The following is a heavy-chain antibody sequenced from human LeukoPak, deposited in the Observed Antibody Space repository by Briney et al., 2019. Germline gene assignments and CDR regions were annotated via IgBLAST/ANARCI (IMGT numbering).Heavy chain of an antibody. CDR3: ARDPIPPKSCSSTSCYSYYYYGMDV. D-gene: IGHD2-2*02. CDR1: GGSFSGYY. V-gene: IGHV4-34*01. Sequence: SETLSLTCAVYGGSFSGYYWSWIRQPPGKGLEWIGEINHSGSTNYNPSLKSRVTISVDTSKNQFSLKLSSVTAADTAVYYCARDPIPPKSCSSTSCYSYYYYGMDVWGQGTTVTVSS. J-gene: IGHJ6*02. CDR2: INHSGST.